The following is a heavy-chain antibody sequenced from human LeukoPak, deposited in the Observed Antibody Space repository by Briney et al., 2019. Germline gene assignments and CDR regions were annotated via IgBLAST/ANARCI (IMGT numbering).Heavy chain of an antibody. CDR1: GGTFSSYA. V-gene: IGHV1-69*13. J-gene: IGHJ4*02. CDR3: ATRLRDYYGSGSRPFDY. D-gene: IGHD3-10*01. Sequence: GASVKVSCKASGGTFSSYAIHWVRQAPGQGLEWMGGIIPIFGTANYAQKFQGRVTITADESTSTAYMDLSSLKSEDTAVYYCATRLRDYYGSGSRPFDYWSQGTLVTVSS. CDR2: IIPIFGTA.